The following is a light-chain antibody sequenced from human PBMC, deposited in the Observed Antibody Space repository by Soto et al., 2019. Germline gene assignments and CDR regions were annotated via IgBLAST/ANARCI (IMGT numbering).Light chain of an antibody. Sequence: DIVMTQSPATLSVSPGERATLSCRASQSISNNLAWYQQKPGQAPRLLIYDASTRATGVPARFSGSGSGTEFTLTISGLQSEDFAVYYCQQCTNWPPYTFGQGTKLEIK. V-gene: IGKV3-15*01. CDR1: QSISNN. J-gene: IGKJ2*01. CDR2: DAS. CDR3: QQCTNWPPYT.